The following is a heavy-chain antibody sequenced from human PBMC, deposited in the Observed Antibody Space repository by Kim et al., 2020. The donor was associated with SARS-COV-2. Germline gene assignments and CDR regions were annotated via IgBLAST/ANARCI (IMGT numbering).Heavy chain of an antibody. CDR1: GFTFSSYG. V-gene: IGHV3-33*05. J-gene: IGHJ6*02. Sequence: GGSLRLSCAASGFTFSSYGMHWVRQAPGKGLEWVAVISYDGSNKYYADSVKGRFTISRDNSKNTLYLQMNSLRAEDTAVYYCASDILGYCSSTSCYGHYYYGMDVWGQGTTVTVSS. D-gene: IGHD2-2*01. CDR3: ASDILGYCSSTSCYGHYYYGMDV. CDR2: ISYDGSNK.